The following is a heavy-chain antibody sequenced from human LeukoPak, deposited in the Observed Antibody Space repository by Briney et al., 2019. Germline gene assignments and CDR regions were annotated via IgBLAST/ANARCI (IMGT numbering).Heavy chain of an antibody. CDR1: GYTFTSYY. J-gene: IGHJ4*02. D-gene: IGHD3-22*01. CDR2: INPSGGST. V-gene: IGHV1-46*01. Sequence: ASVKVPCKASGYTFTSYYMHWVRQAPGQGLEWMGIINPSGGSTSYAQKFQGRVTMTRDTSASTVYMELSSLRSEDTAVYYCARAYYYDSSGKEDFDYWGQGTLVTVSS. CDR3: ARAYYYDSSGKEDFDY.